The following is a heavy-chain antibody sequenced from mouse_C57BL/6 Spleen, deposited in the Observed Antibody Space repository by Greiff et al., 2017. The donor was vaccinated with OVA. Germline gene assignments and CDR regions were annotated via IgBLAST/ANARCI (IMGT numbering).Heavy chain of an antibody. CDR1: GYTFTSYW. CDR3: ARSEAQAHDY. CDR2: IHPNSGST. D-gene: IGHD3-2*02. J-gene: IGHJ2*01. V-gene: IGHV1-64*01. Sequence: QVQLQQPGAELVKPGASVKLSCKASGYTFTSYWMHWVKQRPGQGLEWIGMIHPNSGSTNYNEKYKSKATLTVDKSSSTAYMQLSSLTSEDSAVYYCARSEAQAHDYWGQGTTLTVSS.